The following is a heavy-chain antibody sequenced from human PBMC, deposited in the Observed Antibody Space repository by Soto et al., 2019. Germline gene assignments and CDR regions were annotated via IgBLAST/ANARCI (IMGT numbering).Heavy chain of an antibody. CDR2: IIPIFGTA. CDR3: ARDYYDSSGFDY. CDR1: GGTFSSYA. Sequence: ASVKVSCKASGGTFSSYAISWVRQAPGQGLEWMGGIIPIFGTANYAQKFQGRVTITADESTSTAYMELSSLRSEDTAVYYCARDYYDSSGFDYWGQGTLVTVSS. J-gene: IGHJ4*02. D-gene: IGHD3-22*01. V-gene: IGHV1-69*13.